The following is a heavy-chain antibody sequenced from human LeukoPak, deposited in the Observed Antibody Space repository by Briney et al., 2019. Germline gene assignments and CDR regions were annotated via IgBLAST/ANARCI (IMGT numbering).Heavy chain of an antibody. CDR3: AKNQFNPLRPA. J-gene: IGHJ5*02. Sequence: GGSLRLSCAXSXXXFSXXXMSWIRXXXXXXXXWVSYISSSGSAIYYADSVKGRFTISRDNAKNSLYLQMNSLRAEDTALYYCAKNQFNPLRPAWGQGTLVTVSS. D-gene: IGHD2-8*01. CDR2: ISSSGSAI. V-gene: IGHV3-11*01. CDR1: XXXFSXXX.